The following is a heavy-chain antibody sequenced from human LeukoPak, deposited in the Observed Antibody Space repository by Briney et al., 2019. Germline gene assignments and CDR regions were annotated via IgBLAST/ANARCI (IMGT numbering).Heavy chain of an antibody. D-gene: IGHD6-13*01. CDR3: ATTLSSSSWCYYFDY. CDR1: GYTLTELS. Sequence: ASVKVSCKVSGYTLTELSMHWVRQAPGKGLEWMGGFDPEDGETIYAQKFQGRVTMTEDTSADTAYMELSSLRSEDTAVYYCATTLSSSSWCYYFDYWGQGTLVTVSS. V-gene: IGHV1-24*01. J-gene: IGHJ4*02. CDR2: FDPEDGET.